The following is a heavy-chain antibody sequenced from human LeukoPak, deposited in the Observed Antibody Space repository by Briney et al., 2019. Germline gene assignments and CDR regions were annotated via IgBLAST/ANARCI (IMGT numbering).Heavy chain of an antibody. CDR3: ARDQFWSGYLGYYYYYMDV. CDR2: IYTSGST. V-gene: IGHV4-4*07. Sequence: KPSETLSLTCTVSGGSISSYYWSWIRQPAGKGLEWIGRIYTSGSTNYNPSLKSRVTISVDTSKNQFSLKLSSVAAADTAVYYCARDQFWSGYLGYYYYYMDVWGKGTTVTVSS. D-gene: IGHD3-3*01. CDR1: GGSISSYY. J-gene: IGHJ6*03.